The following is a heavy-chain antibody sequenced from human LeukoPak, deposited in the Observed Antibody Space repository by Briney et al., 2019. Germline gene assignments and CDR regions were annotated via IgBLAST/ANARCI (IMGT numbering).Heavy chain of an antibody. CDR3: ARQWGAYGGSVGGIDY. D-gene: IGHD5-12*01. CDR2: IYYSGST. Sequence: SETLSLTCTVSGDSISSYYWNWIRQPPGKGLEWIGFIYYSGSTNYNPSLKSRVTISVDTPKNQFSLKLSSVTAADTAVYYCARQWGAYGGSVGGIDYWGQGTLVTVSS. V-gene: IGHV4-59*08. CDR1: GDSISSYY. J-gene: IGHJ4*02.